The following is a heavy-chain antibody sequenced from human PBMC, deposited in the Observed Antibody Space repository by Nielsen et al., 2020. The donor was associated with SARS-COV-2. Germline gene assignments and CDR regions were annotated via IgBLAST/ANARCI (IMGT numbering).Heavy chain of an antibody. CDR1: GFTFSSYA. Sequence: GESLKISCAASGFTFSSYAMSWVRQAPGKGLEWVSAISGSGGSTYYADSVKGRFTISRDNSKNTLYLQMNSLRAEDTAVYYCARGPVSSSWYGGDYYYYGMDVWGQGTTVTVSS. CDR3: ARGPVSSSWYGGDYYYYGMDV. CDR2: ISGSGGST. D-gene: IGHD6-13*01. V-gene: IGHV3-23*01. J-gene: IGHJ6*02.